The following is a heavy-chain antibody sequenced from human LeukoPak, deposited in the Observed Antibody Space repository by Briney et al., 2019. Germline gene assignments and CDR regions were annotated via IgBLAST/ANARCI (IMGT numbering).Heavy chain of an antibody. CDR2: IWYDGSNK. CDR1: GFTFSSYG. D-gene: IGHD2-21*01. V-gene: IGHV3-33*01. Sequence: GGSLRLSCAASGFTFSSYGMHWVRQAPGKGLEWVAVIWYDGSNKYYADSVKGRFTISRDNSKNTLYLQMNSLRAEDTALYYCARDVVVGGDDAFDIWGQGTMVTVSS. CDR3: ARDVVVGGDDAFDI. J-gene: IGHJ3*02.